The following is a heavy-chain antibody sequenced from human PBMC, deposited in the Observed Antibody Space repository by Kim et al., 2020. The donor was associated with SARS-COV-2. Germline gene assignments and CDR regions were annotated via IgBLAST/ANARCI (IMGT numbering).Heavy chain of an antibody. Sequence: ASVKVSCKASGYTFTSYGISWVRQAPGQGLEWMGWISAYNGNTNYAQKLQGIVTMTTDTSTSTAYMELRSLRSDDTAVYYCARDGTGSNPFYYYYYGMDVWGQGTTVTVSS. CDR1: GYTFTSYG. J-gene: IGHJ6*02. V-gene: IGHV1-18*01. D-gene: IGHD4-4*01. CDR3: ARDGTGSNPFYYYYYGMDV. CDR2: ISAYNGNT.